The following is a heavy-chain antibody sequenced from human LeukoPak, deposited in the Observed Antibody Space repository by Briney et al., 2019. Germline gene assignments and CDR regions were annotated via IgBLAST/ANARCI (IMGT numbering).Heavy chain of an antibody. CDR2: IYYSGST. CDR1: GGSISSYY. Sequence: KPSETLSLTCTVSGGSISSYYWGWIRQPPGKGLEWIGSIYYSGSTYYNPSLKSRVTISVDTSKNQFYLRLTSVTAADTAVYYCATIRGYCSGGRCYSDWYFDLWGRGTLVTVSS. V-gene: IGHV4-39*07. D-gene: IGHD2-15*01. J-gene: IGHJ2*01. CDR3: ATIRGYCSGGRCYSDWYFDL.